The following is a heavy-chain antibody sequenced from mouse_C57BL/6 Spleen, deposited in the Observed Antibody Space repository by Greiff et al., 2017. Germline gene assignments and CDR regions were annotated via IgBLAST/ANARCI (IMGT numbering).Heavy chain of an antibody. J-gene: IGHJ2*01. CDR3: ARREANYYFDY. V-gene: IGHV1-59*01. CDR1: GYTFTSYW. D-gene: IGHD3-2*02. CDR2: IDPSDSYT. Sequence: QVQLQQPGAELVRPGTSVKLSCKASGYTFTSYWMHWVKQRPGQGLEWIGVIDPSDSYTNYNQKFKGKATLTVDTSSSTAYMQLSSLTSEDSAVYYCARREANYYFDYWGQGTTLTVSS.